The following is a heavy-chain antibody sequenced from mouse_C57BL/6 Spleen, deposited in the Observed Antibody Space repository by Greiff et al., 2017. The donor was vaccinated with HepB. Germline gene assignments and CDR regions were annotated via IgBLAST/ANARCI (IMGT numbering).Heavy chain of an antibody. D-gene: IGHD1-1*01. CDR2: ISNGGGST. CDR1: GFTFSDYC. J-gene: IGHJ3*01. CDR3: ARPDYYGSSWFAY. V-gene: IGHV5-12*01. Sequence: EVKLVESGGGLVQPGGSLKLSCAASGFTFSDYCMYWVRQTPEKRLEWVAYISNGGGSTYYPDTVKGRFTISRDNAKNTLYLQMSRLKSEDTAMYYCARPDYYGSSWFAYWGQGTLVTVSA.